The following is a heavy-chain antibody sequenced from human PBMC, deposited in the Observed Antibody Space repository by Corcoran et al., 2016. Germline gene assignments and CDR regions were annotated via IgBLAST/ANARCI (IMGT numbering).Heavy chain of an antibody. CDR1: GFTFSSYG. CDR2: IAYDGSNE. Sequence: QVQLVESGGGVVQPGRSLRLSCAASGFTFSSYGMHWVRQAPGKGLEWVTIIAYDGSNEYYADSVKGRFTISRDNSKNTVYLQMNSLRAEDTALYYCAKDGGYCSSTSCQGGWADTFDVWGQGTMVTVSS. J-gene: IGHJ3*01. CDR3: AKDGGYCSSTSCQGGWADTFDV. V-gene: IGHV3-30*18. D-gene: IGHD2-2*01.